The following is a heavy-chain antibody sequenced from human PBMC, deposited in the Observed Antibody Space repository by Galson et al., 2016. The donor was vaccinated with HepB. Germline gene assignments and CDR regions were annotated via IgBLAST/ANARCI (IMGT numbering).Heavy chain of an antibody. CDR2: INAGNGNT. V-gene: IGHV1-3*01. J-gene: IGHJ3*02. D-gene: IGHD6-13*01. CDR3: AREGGRGAYSSSWYEVGAFDI. CDR1: GYTFSDYA. Sequence: SVKVSCKASGYTFSDYAMHWVRQAPGQSLEWMGWINAGNGNTKYSQKFQGRVTITRDTSATTVYMELSSLRSEDTAVYYCAREGGRGAYSSSWYEVGAFDIWGQGTMVTVSS.